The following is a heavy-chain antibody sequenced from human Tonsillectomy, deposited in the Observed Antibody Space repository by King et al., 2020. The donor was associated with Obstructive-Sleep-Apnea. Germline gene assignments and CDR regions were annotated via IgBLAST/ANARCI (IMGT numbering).Heavy chain of an antibody. V-gene: IGHV5-10-1*03. D-gene: IGHD3-10*01. CDR2: IDPSDSYT. J-gene: IGHJ6*02. Sequence: VQLVESGAEVKKPGESLRISCWGSGYSFTNYWISWVRQMPGKGLEWMGKIDPSDSYTSYSPSFQGHVTISSDKSISTAYLQWSSLKASDTAMYYCARHIDYYGSGSHYYYGLDVWGQGTTVTVSS. CDR3: ARHIDYYGSGSHYYYGLDV. CDR1: GYSFTNYW.